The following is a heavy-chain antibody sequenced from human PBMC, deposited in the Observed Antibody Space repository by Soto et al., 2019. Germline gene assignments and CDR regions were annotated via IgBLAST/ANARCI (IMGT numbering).Heavy chain of an antibody. V-gene: IGHV3-30*18. CDR1: GFTFSSYG. J-gene: IGHJ4*02. CDR2: ISYDGSNK. Sequence: GGSLRLSCAASGFTFSSYGMHWVRQAPGKGLEWVAVISYDGSNKYYADSVKGRFTISRDNSKNTLYLQMNSLRAEDTAVYYCAKASISGSYYGLDYWGQGTLVTVSS. CDR3: AKASISGSYYGLDY. D-gene: IGHD3-10*01.